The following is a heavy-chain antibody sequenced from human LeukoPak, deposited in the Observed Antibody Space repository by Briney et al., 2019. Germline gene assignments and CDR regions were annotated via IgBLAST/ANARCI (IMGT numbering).Heavy chain of an antibody. CDR3: ARDRRDGYNSIFFGY. CDR1: GGTFSSYA. D-gene: IGHD5-24*01. J-gene: IGHJ4*02. CDR2: IIPILGIA. V-gene: IGHV1-69*04. Sequence: SVKVSCKASGGTFSSYAISWVRQAPGQGLEWMGRIIPILGIANYAQKFQGRVTITADKSTSTAYMELSSLRSEDTAVCYCARDRRDGYNSIFFGYWGQGTLVTVSS.